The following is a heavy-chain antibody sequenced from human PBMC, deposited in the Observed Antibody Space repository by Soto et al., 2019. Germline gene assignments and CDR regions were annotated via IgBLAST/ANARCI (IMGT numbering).Heavy chain of an antibody. Sequence: PVGSLRLSCAASGFTFGDNSMTWVRQTPGKGLEWVSSISSSGSFINYADSVKGRFTISRDNAKNLLFLRMNDLRAEDTALYYCSRPPPHGGTSSWDSDSWGQGTLVTVSS. CDR1: GFTFGDNS. CDR3: SRPPPHGGTSSWDSDS. D-gene: IGHD1-26*01. V-gene: IGHV3-21*06. J-gene: IGHJ4*02. CDR2: ISSSGSFI.